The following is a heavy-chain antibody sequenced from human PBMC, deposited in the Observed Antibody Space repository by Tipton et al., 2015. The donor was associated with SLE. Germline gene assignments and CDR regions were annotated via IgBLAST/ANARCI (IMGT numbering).Heavy chain of an antibody. V-gene: IGHV4-34*01. Sequence: TLSLTCAVYGGSFSGYYWSWIRQPPGKGLEWIGEINHSGSTNYNPSLKSRVTISVDTSKNQFSLKLSSVTAADTAVYHCVSGYLDYWGQGTLVTVSS. CDR3: VSGYLDY. CDR1: GGSFSGYY. CDR2: INHSGST. J-gene: IGHJ4*02.